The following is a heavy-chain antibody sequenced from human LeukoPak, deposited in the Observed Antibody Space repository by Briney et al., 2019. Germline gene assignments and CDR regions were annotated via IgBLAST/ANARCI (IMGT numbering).Heavy chain of an antibody. Sequence: GGSLRLSCAASGFTFSSYAMLWVRQAPGKGLEWVAVISYDGSNKYYADSVKGRFTISRDNSKNTLYLQMNSLRAEDTAVYYCARGSYYYDSSGYNELFDYWGQGTLVTVSS. D-gene: IGHD3-22*01. J-gene: IGHJ4*02. CDR1: GFTFSSYA. CDR2: ISYDGSNK. V-gene: IGHV3-30-3*01. CDR3: ARGSYYYDSSGYNELFDY.